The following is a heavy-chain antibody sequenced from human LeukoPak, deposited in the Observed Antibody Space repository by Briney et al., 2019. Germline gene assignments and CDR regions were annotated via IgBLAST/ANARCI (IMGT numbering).Heavy chain of an antibody. V-gene: IGHV4-34*01. CDR1: GGSFSGYY. CDR2: INHSGST. Sequence: PSETLSLTCAVYGGSFSGYYWSWIRQPPGKGLEWIGEINHSGSTNYNPSLKSRVTISVDTSKNQFSLKLSSVTAADTAVYYCAFYYYDRSGYYYFDYWGQGTLVTVSS. J-gene: IGHJ4*02. CDR3: AFYYYDRSGYYYFDY. D-gene: IGHD3-22*01.